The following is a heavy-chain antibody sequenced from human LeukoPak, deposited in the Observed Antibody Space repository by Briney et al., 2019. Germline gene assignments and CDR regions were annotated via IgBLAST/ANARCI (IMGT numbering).Heavy chain of an antibody. CDR3: ARGLSRAVVRAYGMDV. CDR2: INHSGST. V-gene: IGHV4-34*01. Sequence: SETLSLTCAVYGGSFSGYYWSWIRQPPGKGLEWIGEINHSGSTNYNPSLKGRVTISVDTSKNQFSLKLSSVTAADTAVYYCARGLSRAVVRAYGMDVWGQGTTVTVSS. J-gene: IGHJ6*02. D-gene: IGHD3-10*01. CDR1: GGSFSGYY.